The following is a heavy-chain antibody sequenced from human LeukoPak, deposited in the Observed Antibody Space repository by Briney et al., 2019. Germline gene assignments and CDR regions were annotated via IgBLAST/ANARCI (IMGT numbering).Heavy chain of an antibody. V-gene: IGHV3-53*05. J-gene: IGHJ6*02. CDR3: AKDPGVGYYYYYGMDV. Sequence: GGSLRLSCAASGFTVSSNYMSWVRQAPGKGLEWVSLIYAGGSTYYADAVKGRFTISRDNSKNTLYLQMNSLRAEDTAVYYCAKDPGVGYYYYYGMDVWGQGTTVTVSS. CDR2: IYAGGST. D-gene: IGHD2-8*01. CDR1: GFTVSSNY.